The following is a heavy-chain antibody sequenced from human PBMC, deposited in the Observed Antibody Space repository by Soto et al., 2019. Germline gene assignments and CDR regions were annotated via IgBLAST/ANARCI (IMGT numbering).Heavy chain of an antibody. CDR1: GYTFTSYD. CDR2: MNPNSGDT. J-gene: IGHJ3*01. CDR3: ARGDSPTAAFDV. V-gene: IGHV1-8*01. Sequence: QVQLVQSGAEVKNPGASVRISCKTSGYTFTSYDFNWVRQATGQGLEWMGWMNPNSGDTTYAQEFQGRVTITRCNSISTAYSELGSLRSEDTAVYCCARGDSPTAAFDVWGQGTMVTVSS.